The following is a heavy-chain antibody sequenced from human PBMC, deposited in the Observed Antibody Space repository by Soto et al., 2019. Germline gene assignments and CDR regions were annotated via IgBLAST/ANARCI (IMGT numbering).Heavy chain of an antibody. V-gene: IGHV3-23*01. CDR3: SRDDSDWFFN. J-gene: IGHJ4*02. CDR2: ISYGGGTT. D-gene: IGHD3-9*01. Sequence: GGSLRLSCAASEFTFSNYAMSWVRQAPGKGLEWVSAISYGGGTTYYADSVKGRFTISRDNSKNTLYLQMNSLRAEDTAVYYCSRDDSDWFFNWGRGTLVTVSS. CDR1: EFTFSNYA.